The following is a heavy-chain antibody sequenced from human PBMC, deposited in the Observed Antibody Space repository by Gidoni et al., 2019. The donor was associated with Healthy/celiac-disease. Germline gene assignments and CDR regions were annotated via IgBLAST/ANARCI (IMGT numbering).Heavy chain of an antibody. D-gene: IGHD5-12*01. V-gene: IGHV2-70*01. J-gene: IGHJ4*02. Sequence: TRLTISKDTSKNQVVLTMTNMDPVDTATYYCARIGSGYDYFDYWGQGTLVTVSS. CDR3: ARIGSGYDYFDY.